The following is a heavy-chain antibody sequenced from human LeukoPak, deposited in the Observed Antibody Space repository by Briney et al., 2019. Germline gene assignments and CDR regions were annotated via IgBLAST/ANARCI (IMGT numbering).Heavy chain of an antibody. CDR3: AKRAVTATIERGYFDN. Sequence: GGSLRLSCAASGLTFSSYWMSWVRQAPGKGLEWVASIKQDGSEKYYVDSVKGRFTISRDNAKNSLYLQMNSLRAEDTALYYCAKRAVTATIERGYFDNWGQGTLVIVSS. D-gene: IGHD2-21*02. V-gene: IGHV3-7*01. J-gene: IGHJ4*02. CDR2: IKQDGSEK. CDR1: GLTFSSYW.